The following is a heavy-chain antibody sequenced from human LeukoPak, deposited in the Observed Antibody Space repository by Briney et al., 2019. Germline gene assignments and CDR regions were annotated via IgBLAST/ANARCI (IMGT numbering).Heavy chain of an antibody. CDR3: VSFYETY. CDR1: GNYR. CDR2: INSDGSWT. D-gene: IGHD2/OR15-2a*01. V-gene: IGHV3-74*01. Sequence: GGSLRLSCAASGNYRMHWVRQAPGKGLVWVSHINSDGSWTSYADSVKGRFTISKDNAKNTVYLQMDSLRAEDTAVYYCVSFYETYWGRGTLVTVSS. J-gene: IGHJ4*02.